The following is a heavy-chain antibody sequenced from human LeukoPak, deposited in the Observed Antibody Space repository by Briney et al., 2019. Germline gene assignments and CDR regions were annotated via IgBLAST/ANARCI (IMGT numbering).Heavy chain of an antibody. V-gene: IGHV1-69*13. J-gene: IGHJ4*02. Sequence: SVKVSCKASGYTFTSYGISWVRQAPGQGLEWMGGIIPIFGTANYAQKFQGRVTITADESTSTAYMELSSLRSEDTAVYYCARVPGDGDYWFDYWGQGTLVTVSS. CDR3: ARVPGDGDYWFDY. CDR1: GYTFTSYG. CDR2: IIPIFGTA. D-gene: IGHD3/OR15-3a*01.